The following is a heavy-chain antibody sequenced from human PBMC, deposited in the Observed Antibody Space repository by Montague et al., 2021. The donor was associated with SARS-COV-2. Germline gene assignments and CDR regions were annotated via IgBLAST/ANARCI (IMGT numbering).Heavy chain of an antibody. J-gene: IGHJ5*02. V-gene: IGHV4-31*03. CDR2: IYYSGST. CDR3: ARNPRPAAMWGWFDP. Sequence: TLSLTCTVSGGSISSGGYYWSWIRQHPGKGLEWIGYIYYSGSTYYNPSLKSRVTISVDTSKNQFSLKLSSVTAAGTAVYYCARNPRPAAMWGWFDPWGQGTLVTVSS. D-gene: IGHD2-2*01. CDR1: GGSISSGGYY.